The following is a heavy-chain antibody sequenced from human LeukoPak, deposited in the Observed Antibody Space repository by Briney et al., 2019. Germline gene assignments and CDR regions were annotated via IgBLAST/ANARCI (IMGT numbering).Heavy chain of an antibody. Sequence: GGSLRLSCAASEFTFSSYAMSWVRQAPGKGLEWVSLISGSGDITYYADSAKGRFTISRDNSKNTLYLQMNSLRAEDTAVYYCAKDGSALVPGNFQHWGQGTLVTVSS. J-gene: IGHJ1*01. CDR3: AKDGSALVPGNFQH. V-gene: IGHV3-23*01. CDR1: EFTFSSYA. CDR2: ISGSGDIT. D-gene: IGHD6-6*01.